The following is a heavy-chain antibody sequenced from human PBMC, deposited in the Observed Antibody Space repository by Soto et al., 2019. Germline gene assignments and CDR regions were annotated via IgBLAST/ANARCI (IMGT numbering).Heavy chain of an antibody. V-gene: IGHV5-51*01. CDR1: GYSFSNTW. CDR3: AKEAGSAYYGMDV. CDR2: IYPGNPET. Sequence: GESLKISCKGSGYSFSNTWINWVRQMPGKGLEWMAIIYPGNPETRYSPSFQGQVTISADTSINTAYLQWSSLKASDTATYYCAKEAGSAYYGMDVWGQGTTVTVSS. D-gene: IGHD6-19*01. J-gene: IGHJ6*02.